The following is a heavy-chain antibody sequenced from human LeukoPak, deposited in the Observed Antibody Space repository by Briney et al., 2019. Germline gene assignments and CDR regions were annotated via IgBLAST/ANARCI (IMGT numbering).Heavy chain of an antibody. Sequence: PSETLSLTCTVSGYSISSGYYWGWIRQPPGKGLEWIGSIYHSGSTYYNPSLKSRVTISVDTSKNQFSLKLSSVTAADTAVYYCARETGHEEGAFDIWGQGTMVTVSS. CDR3: ARETGHEEGAFDI. CDR1: GYSISSGYY. V-gene: IGHV4-38-2*02. CDR2: IYHSGST. J-gene: IGHJ3*02.